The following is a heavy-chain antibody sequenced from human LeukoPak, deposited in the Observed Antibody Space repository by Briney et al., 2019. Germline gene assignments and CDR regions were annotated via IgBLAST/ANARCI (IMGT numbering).Heavy chain of an antibody. Sequence: PGESLRLSCAASGFIFRSYWMNWVRQAPGKGLEWVANIKQDGIAKYYVDSVKGRFTISRDNAKSSLYLQMNSLRAEDTAVYYCAKDPHYGGHDYWGQGTLVTVST. J-gene: IGHJ4*02. D-gene: IGHD4-23*01. CDR3: AKDPHYGGHDY. V-gene: IGHV3-7*01. CDR2: IKQDGIAK. CDR1: GFIFRSYW.